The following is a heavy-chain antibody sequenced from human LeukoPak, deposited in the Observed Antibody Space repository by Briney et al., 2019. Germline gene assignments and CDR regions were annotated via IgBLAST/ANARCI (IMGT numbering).Heavy chain of an antibody. D-gene: IGHD6-13*01. Sequence: SETLSLTCTVSGGSISSSSYYWSWIRQPAGQGLEWIGRIYTSGSTNYNPSLKSRVTMSVDTSKNQFSLKLSSVTAADTAVYYCARERRPLTYEGYSSSWYVNWFDPWGQGTLVTVSS. V-gene: IGHV4-61*02. CDR3: ARERRPLTYEGYSSSWYVNWFDP. CDR2: IYTSGST. J-gene: IGHJ5*02. CDR1: GGSISSSSYY.